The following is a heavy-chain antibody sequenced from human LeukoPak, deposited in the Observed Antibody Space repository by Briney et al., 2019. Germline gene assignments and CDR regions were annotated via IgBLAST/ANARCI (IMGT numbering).Heavy chain of an antibody. CDR1: GGSISNYY. V-gene: IGHV4-59*01. CDR2: IYYSGST. D-gene: IGHD2-2*01. CDR3: ARGGTRPDYYFDY. Sequence: SETLSLTCIVSGGSISNYYWSWIRQPPGKGLEWIGYIYYSGSTNYNPSLKSRVTISVDTSKNQFSLKLSSVTAAGTAVYYCARGGTRPDYYFDYWGQGTPFTVSS. J-gene: IGHJ4*02.